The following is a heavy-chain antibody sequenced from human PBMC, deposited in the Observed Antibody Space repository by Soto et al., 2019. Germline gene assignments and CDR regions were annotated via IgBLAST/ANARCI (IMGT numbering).Heavy chain of an antibody. Sequence: PSETLSLTCTVSGGSIRSSAYYWGWIRQPPGKGLEWIGNIYYSGSTNYNPPLKSRVTISVDTSKNQFSLKLSSVTAADTAVYYCARVSGIYYYGMDVWGQGTTVTVSS. D-gene: IGHD3-10*01. V-gene: IGHV4-39*07. CDR1: GGSIRSSAYY. CDR2: IYYSGST. CDR3: ARVSGIYYYGMDV. J-gene: IGHJ6*02.